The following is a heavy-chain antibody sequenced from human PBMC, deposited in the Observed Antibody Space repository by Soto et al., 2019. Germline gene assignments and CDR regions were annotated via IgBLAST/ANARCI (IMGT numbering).Heavy chain of an antibody. V-gene: IGHV1-8*01. CDR2: VNPKSGNT. Sequence: QVQLVQSGAEVKKPGASVKVSCKASGYSFSTYDINWVRQAAGQGLEWMGWVNPKSGNTDYAQRFRGRVTMTSNTSISTAYMELSALTPEDTAVYYCARPYCDSTSCYTDWFDPWGQGTLVTVSX. CDR3: ARPYCDSTSCYTDWFDP. CDR1: GYSFSTYD. D-gene: IGHD2-2*02. J-gene: IGHJ5*02.